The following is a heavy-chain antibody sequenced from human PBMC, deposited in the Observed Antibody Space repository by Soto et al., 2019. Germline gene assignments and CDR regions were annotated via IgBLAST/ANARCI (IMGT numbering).Heavy chain of an antibody. CDR2: ISVDGGST. CDR3: ARAWLNRSIEY. Sequence: GGSLRLSCAASGFTFSSYAMSWVRQVPGKGLEWVAAISVDGGSTYYADSVKGRFTISRDNSKNTLYLQMNSLRAEDTAVYYCARAWLNRSIEYWGQGTLVTVSS. J-gene: IGHJ4*02. V-gene: IGHV3-23*01. CDR1: GFTFSSYA. D-gene: IGHD3-10*01.